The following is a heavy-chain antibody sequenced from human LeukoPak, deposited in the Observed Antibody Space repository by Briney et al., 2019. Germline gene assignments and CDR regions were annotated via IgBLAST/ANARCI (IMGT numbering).Heavy chain of an antibody. CDR3: AREKTTVTTGDYYYYYGMDV. Sequence: ASVKVSCKASGYTFTSYGISWVRQAPGQGLEWMGWISAYNGNTNYAQKLQGRVTMTTDTSTSTAYMELRSLRSDDTAVYYCAREKTTVTTGDYYYYYGMDVWSQGTTVTVSS. V-gene: IGHV1-18*01. J-gene: IGHJ6*02. CDR1: GYTFTSYG. CDR2: ISAYNGNT. D-gene: IGHD4-17*01.